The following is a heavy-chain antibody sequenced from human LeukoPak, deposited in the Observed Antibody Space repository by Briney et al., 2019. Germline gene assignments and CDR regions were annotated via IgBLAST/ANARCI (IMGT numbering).Heavy chain of an antibody. CDR2: ISAYNGNT. CDR3: AREPFYYDSSGYYSDY. V-gene: IGHV1-18*01. Sequence: GASVTVSCTASGHTFTSYGISWVRQAPGQGLEWMGWISAYNGNTNYAQKLQGRVTMTTDTSTSTAYMELRSLRSDDTAVYYCAREPFYYDSSGYYSDYWGQGTLVTVSS. D-gene: IGHD3-22*01. J-gene: IGHJ4*02. CDR1: GHTFTSYG.